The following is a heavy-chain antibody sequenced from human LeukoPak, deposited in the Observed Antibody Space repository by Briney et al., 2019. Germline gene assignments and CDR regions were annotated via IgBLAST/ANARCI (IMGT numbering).Heavy chain of an antibody. Sequence: SETLSLTCAVYGGSFSGYYWSWIRQPPGKGLEWIGEINHSGSTNYNPSLKSRVTISVDTSKNQFSLKLSSVTAADTAVYYCARVVYKYYYDSSGYYRPWGQGTLVTVSS. CDR3: ARVVYKYYYDSSGYYRP. CDR2: INHSGST. D-gene: IGHD3-22*01. V-gene: IGHV4-34*01. CDR1: GGSFSGYY. J-gene: IGHJ5*02.